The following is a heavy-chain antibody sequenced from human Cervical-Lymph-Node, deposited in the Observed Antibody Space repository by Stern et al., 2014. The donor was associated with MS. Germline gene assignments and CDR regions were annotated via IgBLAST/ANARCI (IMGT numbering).Heavy chain of an antibody. D-gene: IGHD2-2*01. CDR3: ARDSSKGGSNY. CDR1: GFTFSSYG. CDR2: IWYDGSNK. V-gene: IGHV3-33*01. J-gene: IGHJ4*02. Sequence: VHLVESGGGVVQPGRSLRLACAASGFTFSSYGMHWVRQAPDKGLEWVAVIWYDGSNKYYADSVKGRCTISRDNSKNTLYLQMNSLRAEDTAVYYCARDSSKGGSNYWGQGTLVTVSS.